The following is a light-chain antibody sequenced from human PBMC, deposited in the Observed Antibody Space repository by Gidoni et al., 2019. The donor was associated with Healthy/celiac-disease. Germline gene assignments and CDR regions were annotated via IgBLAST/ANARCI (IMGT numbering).Light chain of an antibody. J-gene: IGKJ2*01. CDR2: WAS. CDR3: QQYYSTPYT. V-gene: IGKV4-1*01. CDR1: QSVLYSSNNKNY. Sequence: DSVMTQSPDSLAVSLGERATINCNSSQSVLYSSNNKNYLAWYQQKPGQPPKLLIYWASTRESGVPDRFSGSGSGTDFTLTISSLQAEDVAVYYCQQYYSTPYTFXQXTKLEIK.